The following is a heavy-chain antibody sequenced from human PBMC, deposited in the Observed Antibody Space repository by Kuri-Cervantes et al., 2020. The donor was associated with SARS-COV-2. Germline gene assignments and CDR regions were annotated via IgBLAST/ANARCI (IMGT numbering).Heavy chain of an antibody. D-gene: IGHD1-26*01. CDR2: ISSSSYI. J-gene: IGHJ4*02. V-gene: IGHV3-21*01. CDR1: GFTFSSYE. Sequence: GGSLRLSCAASGFTFSSYEMNWVRQAPGKGLEWVSSISSSSYIYYADSVKGRFTISRDNAKDSLYLQMNSLRAEDTAVYYCASGSGSYYGGDYWGQGTLVTVSS. CDR3: ASGSGSYYGGDY.